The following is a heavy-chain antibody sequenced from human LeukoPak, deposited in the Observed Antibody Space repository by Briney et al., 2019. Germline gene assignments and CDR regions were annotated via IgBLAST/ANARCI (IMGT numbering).Heavy chain of an antibody. J-gene: IGHJ4*02. D-gene: IGHD3-16*01. Sequence: SSETQSLTCAVYGGSFSGYYWSWIRQPPGKGPEWIGEINHSGSTNYNPSLKSRVTISVDTSKNQFSLKLSSVTAADTAVYYCARGPPYDYVWGSYMLVTPLPFDYWGQGTLVTVSS. V-gene: IGHV4-34*01. CDR1: GGSFSGYY. CDR3: ARGPPYDYVWGSYMLVTPLPFDY. CDR2: INHSGST.